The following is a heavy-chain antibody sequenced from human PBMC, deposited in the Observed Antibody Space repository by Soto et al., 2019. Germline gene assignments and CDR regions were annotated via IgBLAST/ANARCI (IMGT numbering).Heavy chain of an antibody. Sequence: PSETLSLTCAVYGGSFSGYYWSWIRQPPGKGLEWVGEINHSGSTNYNPSLKSRVTISVDTSKNQFSLKLSSVTAADTAVYYCARDGNWFDPWGQGTLVTVSS. CDR3: ARDGNWFDP. CDR1: GGSFSGYY. J-gene: IGHJ5*02. V-gene: IGHV4-34*01. CDR2: INHSGST.